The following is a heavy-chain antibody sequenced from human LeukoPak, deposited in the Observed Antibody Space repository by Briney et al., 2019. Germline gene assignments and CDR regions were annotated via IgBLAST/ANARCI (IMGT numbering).Heavy chain of an antibody. Sequence: PGGSLRLSCAASGFTFNPYSMNWVRQAPGKGLEWVSCISSSSSHIYYADSVEGRFTISRDNAKNSLSLQMNSLRAEDTAVYYCAREGDSGGYYYYYYMDVWGKGTTVTVSS. J-gene: IGHJ6*03. CDR1: GFTFNPYS. CDR2: ISSSSSHI. V-gene: IGHV3-21*01. D-gene: IGHD3-10*01. CDR3: AREGDSGGYYYYYYMDV.